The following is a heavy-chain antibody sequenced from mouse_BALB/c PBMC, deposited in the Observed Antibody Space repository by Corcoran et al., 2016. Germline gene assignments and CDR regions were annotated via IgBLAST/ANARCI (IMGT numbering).Heavy chain of an antibody. CDR2: IDPANGNT. V-gene: IGHV14-3*02. J-gene: IGHJ1*01. Sequence: EVQLQQSGAELVKPGASVKLSCTASGFNIKDTYVHWVKQRPEKGLEWIGRIDPANGNTKYDQKFQGKANIKADTSSNTAYLQLSSLKSEDSAVYYCANWDWYFDVLGAGTTVTFSS. CDR3: ANWDWYFDV. D-gene: IGHD4-1*01. CDR1: GFNIKDTY.